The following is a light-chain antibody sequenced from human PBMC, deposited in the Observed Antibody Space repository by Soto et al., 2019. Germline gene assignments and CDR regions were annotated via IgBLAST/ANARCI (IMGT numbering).Light chain of an antibody. CDR3: KRYNGAPFN. Sequence: DIQMTQSLSSLSASVGDRVTITCRASQGISNYLDWYQQKPGKLPKLLIYEASTLQTGVPARYSGSRFVTHFPLAVSRLQPEDVESYFCKRYNGAPFNFGSGTKVTIK. CDR1: QGISNY. V-gene: IGKV1-27*01. CDR2: EAS. J-gene: IGKJ3*01.